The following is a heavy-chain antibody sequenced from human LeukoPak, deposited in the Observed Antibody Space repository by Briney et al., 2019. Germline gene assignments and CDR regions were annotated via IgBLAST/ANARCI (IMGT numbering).Heavy chain of an antibody. J-gene: IGHJ1*01. CDR1: GGFISSYY. Sequence: SETLPLTCTVSGGFISSYYWSWIRQPPGKGLEWIGYIYYSGTTNHNPSLKSRVTISVDTSKNQFSLKLSSVTAADTAVYYCASGYSSDLYFHHWGQGTLVTVSS. V-gene: IGHV4-59*01. D-gene: IGHD6-19*01. CDR3: ASGYSSDLYFHH. CDR2: IYYSGTT.